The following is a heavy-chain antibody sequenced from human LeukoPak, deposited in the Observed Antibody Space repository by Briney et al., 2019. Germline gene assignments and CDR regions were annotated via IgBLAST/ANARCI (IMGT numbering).Heavy chain of an antibody. D-gene: IGHD1-26*01. J-gene: IGHJ3*02. CDR3: SRPRSYLNPVEAFDI. CDR2: IFFTGSDNS. Sequence: SETLSLTCTVSGGSLTNYYWTWIRQPPGKGLEWIGYIFFTGSDNSNYNPSLRSRVTISIDTSKNQFSLELRSVTAADTAVYYCSRPRSYLNPVEAFDIWGQGTMVTVSS. CDR1: GGSLTNYY. V-gene: IGHV4-59*01.